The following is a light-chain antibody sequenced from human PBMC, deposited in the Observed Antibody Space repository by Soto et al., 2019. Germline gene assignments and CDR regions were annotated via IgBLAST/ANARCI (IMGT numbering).Light chain of an antibody. V-gene: IGLV2-14*01. J-gene: IGLJ1*01. CDR2: EVN. CDR3: QSYDSTLSARYV. CDR1: NSDVGGYTH. Sequence: QSALTQPASVSGSPGQSITISCTGSNSDVGGYTHVSWYQQRPGKAPQVIVYEVNNRPSGVSNRFSGSKSGNTASLTISGLQPEDEADYYCQSYDSTLSARYVFGTGTKLTVL.